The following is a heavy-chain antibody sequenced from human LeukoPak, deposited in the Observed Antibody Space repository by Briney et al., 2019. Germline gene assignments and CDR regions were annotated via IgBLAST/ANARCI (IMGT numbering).Heavy chain of an antibody. CDR3: ARTTTTFDD. V-gene: IGHV4-59*01. CDR1: CGSINSYY. Sequence: PSETLSLTCTVSCGSINSYYWSWIRQPPGKGLEWIGYVSDTGSTNYNPSLKSRVTISVDTSKNQFYLKLTSVTAADTAVYYCARTTTTFDDWGHGTLVTVSS. CDR2: VSDTGST. J-gene: IGHJ4*01. D-gene: IGHD4-11*01.